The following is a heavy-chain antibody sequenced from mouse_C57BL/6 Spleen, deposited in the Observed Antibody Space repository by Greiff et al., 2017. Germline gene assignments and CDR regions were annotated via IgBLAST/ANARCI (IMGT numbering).Heavy chain of an antibody. CDR2: INPNNGGT. V-gene: IGHV1-26*01. Sequence: VQLQQSGPELVKPGASVKISCKASGYTFTDYYMNWVKQSHGKSLEWIGDINPNNGGTSYNQKFKGKATLTVDKSSSTAYMELRSLTSEDSAVYYCASDDYDRGYYFDYWGQGTTLTVSS. CDR3: ASDDYDRGYYFDY. CDR1: GYTFTDYY. J-gene: IGHJ2*01. D-gene: IGHD2-4*01.